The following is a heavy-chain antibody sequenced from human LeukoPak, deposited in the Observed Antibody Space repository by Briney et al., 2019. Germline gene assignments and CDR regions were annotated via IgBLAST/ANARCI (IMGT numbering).Heavy chain of an antibody. Sequence: GGSLRLSCAASGFTVSSNYMSWVRQAPGKGLEWVSAVDSSGVYTYYADSVKGRFTVSRDNAKDALYLQMNSLRVDDTAVYYCVKESPYCTSSSCRFYYFDSWGQGTLVTVSS. J-gene: IGHJ4*02. CDR3: VKESPYCTSSSCRFYYFDS. CDR1: GFTVSSNY. CDR2: VDSSGVYT. D-gene: IGHD2-2*01. V-gene: IGHV3-53*01.